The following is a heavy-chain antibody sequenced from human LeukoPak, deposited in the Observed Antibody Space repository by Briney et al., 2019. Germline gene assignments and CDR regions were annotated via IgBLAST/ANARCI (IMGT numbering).Heavy chain of an antibody. D-gene: IGHD3-3*01. Sequence: SETLSLTCTVSGGSISGSDYYWGWIRQPPGKGLEWIGSIYYNGRTFYNPSLKSRVTISVDTSRNQFSLKLSSVTAADTAVYYCASRSLDYDFWSGYYDWYFDLWGRGTLVTVSS. CDR1: GGSISGSDYY. CDR3: ASRSLDYDFWSGYYDWYFDL. J-gene: IGHJ2*01. CDR2: IYYNGRT. V-gene: IGHV4-39*07.